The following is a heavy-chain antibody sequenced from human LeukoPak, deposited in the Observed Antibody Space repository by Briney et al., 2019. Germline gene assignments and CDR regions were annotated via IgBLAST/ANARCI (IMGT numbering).Heavy chain of an antibody. D-gene: IGHD1-26*01. CDR2: IYPGDSDT. V-gene: IGHV5-51*01. CDR1: GYSFTSYW. Sequence: GESLKISCKGSGYSFTSYWIGWVRQMPGKGLEWMGIIYPGDSDTRYSPSFQDQVTISTDKSISTAYLQWSSLKASDTAMYYCARPIVGATPLFDPWGQGTLVTVSS. CDR3: ARPIVGATPLFDP. J-gene: IGHJ5*02.